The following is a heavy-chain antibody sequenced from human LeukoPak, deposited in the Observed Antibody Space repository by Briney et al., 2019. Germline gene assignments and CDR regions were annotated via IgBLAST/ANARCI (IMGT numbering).Heavy chain of an antibody. Sequence: KPSETLSLTCTVSGGSISTYYWSWFRQPAGKGLEWIGRIVPSGHTIYNPSLKSRVTMSLDTSKNTFSLNLNSVTAADTAVYYCATGDYSFDNWGQGTLVTVSS. D-gene: IGHD4-17*01. V-gene: IGHV4-4*07. CDR3: ATGDYSFDN. J-gene: IGHJ4*02. CDR2: IVPSGHT. CDR1: GGSISTYY.